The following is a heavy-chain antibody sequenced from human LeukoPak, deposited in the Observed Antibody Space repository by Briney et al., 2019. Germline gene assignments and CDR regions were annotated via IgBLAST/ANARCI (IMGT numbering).Heavy chain of an antibody. CDR3: ASGNFLDY. J-gene: IGHJ4*02. Sequence: GGSVTLSCVASGFTLPKQWMNWVRHARGKGGEWVANIDQDGSEKHHVDPVKGRFTISRDNAKNSLYLQMNHLRAEDTAVYFCASGNFLDYWGQGTLVAVPS. CDR2: IDQDGSEK. V-gene: IGHV3-7*01. D-gene: IGHD4-23*01. CDR1: GFTLPKQW.